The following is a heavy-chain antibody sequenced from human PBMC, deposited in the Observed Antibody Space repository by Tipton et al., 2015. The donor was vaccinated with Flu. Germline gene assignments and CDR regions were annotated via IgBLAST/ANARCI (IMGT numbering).Heavy chain of an antibody. J-gene: IGHJ5*02. CDR3: ARDRVGDYSGFDP. CDR2: IYTSGST. CDR1: GGSISSSSYY. D-gene: IGHD4-17*01. V-gene: IGHV4-39*07. Sequence: TLSLTCTVSGGSISSSSYYWGWIRQPPGKGLEWIGSIYTSGSTNYNPSLKSRVTISVDTSKNQFSLKLSSVTAADTAVYYCARDRVGDYSGFDPWGQGTLVTVSS.